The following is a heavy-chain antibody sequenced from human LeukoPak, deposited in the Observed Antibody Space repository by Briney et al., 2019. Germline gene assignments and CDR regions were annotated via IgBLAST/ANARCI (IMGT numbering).Heavy chain of an antibody. Sequence: GGSLRLSCAVSGFTFSSYWMGWVRQAPGKGLAWVANINQNGSSKYYEDSVKGRFTISRDNAKNSLYLQMNSLRAEDTAVYYCARPSSPSGSYLSDAFDIWGQGTMVTVSS. J-gene: IGHJ3*02. CDR2: INQNGSSK. CDR1: GFTFSSYW. V-gene: IGHV3-7*01. D-gene: IGHD1-26*01. CDR3: ARPSSPSGSYLSDAFDI.